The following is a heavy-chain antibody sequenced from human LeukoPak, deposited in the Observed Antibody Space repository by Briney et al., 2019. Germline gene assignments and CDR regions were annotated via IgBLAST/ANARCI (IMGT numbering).Heavy chain of an antibody. Sequence: GGSLRLSCAASGFTFSSYSMDWVRQAPGKGLEWVSYTSSSSSTINYADSVRGRFTLSRDNAENSLYLQMNSLRDEDTAVYYCARARGTGWYFDLWGRGTLVTVSS. D-gene: IGHD2-15*01. CDR1: GFTFSSYS. CDR3: ARARGTGWYFDL. CDR2: TSSSSSTI. V-gene: IGHV3-48*02. J-gene: IGHJ2*01.